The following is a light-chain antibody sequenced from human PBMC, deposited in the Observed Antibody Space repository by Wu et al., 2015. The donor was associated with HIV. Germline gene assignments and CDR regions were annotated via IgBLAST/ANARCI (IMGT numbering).Light chain of an antibody. CDR1: QSVSSY. CDR3: QQYNTWPRT. CDR2: GAS. Sequence: EIVMTQSPATLSVSPGERATLSCRASQSVSSYLAWYQQRPGQAPRLLIYGASITATGIPARFSGSGSGTEFTLTIGSLQSEDLLLYFCQQYNTWPRTFGQGTKVEIK. V-gene: IGKV3-15*01. J-gene: IGKJ1*01.